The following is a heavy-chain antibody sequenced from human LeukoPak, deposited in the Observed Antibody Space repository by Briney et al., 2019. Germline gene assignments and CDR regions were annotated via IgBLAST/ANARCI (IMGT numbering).Heavy chain of an antibody. CDR1: GGSISSYY. J-gene: IGHJ4*02. Sequence: PLETLSLTCTVSGGSISSYYWSWIRQPAGKGLEWIGRIYTSGSTNYNASLKSRVSMSVDTSKNQFSLKLSSVTAADTAVFYCARENSGSYREFDYWGLGTLVTVSS. D-gene: IGHD1-26*01. CDR3: ARENSGSYREFDY. V-gene: IGHV4-4*07. CDR2: IYTSGST.